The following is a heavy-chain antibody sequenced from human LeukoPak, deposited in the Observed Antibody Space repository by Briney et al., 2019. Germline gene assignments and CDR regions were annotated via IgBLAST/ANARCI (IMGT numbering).Heavy chain of an antibody. V-gene: IGHV3-74*01. Sequence: GGSLRLSCATSGVTFSSYWMHWVRQAPGKGLVWVSRINTDGRSTNYADSVKGRFTISRDNAKYTLYLQMNSLRAEDTAVYYCVRGTVAAAGVDYWGQGALVTVSS. CDR2: INTDGRST. D-gene: IGHD6-13*01. J-gene: IGHJ4*02. CDR3: VRGTVAAAGVDY. CDR1: GVTFSSYW.